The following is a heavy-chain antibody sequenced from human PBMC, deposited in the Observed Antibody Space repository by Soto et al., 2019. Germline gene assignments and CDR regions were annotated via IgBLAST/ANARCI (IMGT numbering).Heavy chain of an antibody. CDR3: ARDGGDSYCYRGAFDT. CDR1: GFTVTTNY. CDR2: IYIGGNT. V-gene: IGHV3-53*01. Sequence: EVQLVESGGGVIQPGGSLRLSCAASGFTVTTNYMTWVRQAPGKGLEWVSVIYIGGNTHYADSVKGRFTISRDNSKNTLVLQMDSLRAEDTAVYYCARDGGDSYCYRGAFDTLGQGTMLTVSS. J-gene: IGHJ3*02. D-gene: IGHD3-16*02.